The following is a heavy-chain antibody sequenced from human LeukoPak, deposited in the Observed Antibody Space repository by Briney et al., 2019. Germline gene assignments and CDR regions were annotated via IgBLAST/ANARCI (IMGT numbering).Heavy chain of an antibody. CDR3: ARLFLGDATVFDY. Sequence: PGGSLRLSCAASGFTFSSYSMNWVRQAPGKGLEWVSSISSSSSYIYYADSVKGRFTISRDNAKNSLYLQMNSLRAEDTAVYYCARLFLGDATVFDYWGQGTLVTVSS. J-gene: IGHJ4*02. V-gene: IGHV3-21*01. CDR1: GFTFSSYS. CDR2: ISSSSSYI. D-gene: IGHD3-3*01.